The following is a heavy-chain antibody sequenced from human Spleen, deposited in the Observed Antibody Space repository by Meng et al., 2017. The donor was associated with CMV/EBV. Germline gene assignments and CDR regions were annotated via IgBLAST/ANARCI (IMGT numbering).Heavy chain of an antibody. Sequence: GESLKISCAASGFTFSSYAMSWVRQAPGKGLEWVSAISGSGGSTYYADSVKGRFTISRDNSKNTLYLQMNSLRAEDTAVYYCARLYCSSTSCLVWDVWGQGTSVTVSS. CDR2: ISGSGGST. D-gene: IGHD2-2*01. J-gene: IGHJ6*02. V-gene: IGHV3-23*01. CDR3: ARLYCSSTSCLVWDV. CDR1: GFTFSSYA.